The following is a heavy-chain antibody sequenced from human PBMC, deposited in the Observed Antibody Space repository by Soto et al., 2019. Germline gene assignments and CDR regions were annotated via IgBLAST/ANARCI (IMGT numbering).Heavy chain of an antibody. V-gene: IGHV3-53*01. CDR2: LYDVDGP. Sequence: DVQLVESGGGLIQPGESLRLSCAAFGLTISGKKYVAWVRQAPAKGLEWVSALYDVDGPFYADSVTGRFTTSRDSSKTTVYLQMTDPRPDDTAVYYCATWHEREHAFDVWGQGTTVTIAS. J-gene: IGHJ3*01. D-gene: IGHD1-1*01. CDR1: GLTISGKKY. CDR3: ATWHEREHAFDV.